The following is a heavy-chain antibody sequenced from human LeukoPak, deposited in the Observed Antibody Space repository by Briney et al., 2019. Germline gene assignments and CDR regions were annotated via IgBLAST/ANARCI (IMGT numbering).Heavy chain of an antibody. V-gene: IGHV4-59*08. CDR1: GGSTSRYY. CDR2: IYYSGST. CDR3: ARLVTMVRGVIRRGYYFDY. J-gene: IGHJ4*02. D-gene: IGHD3-10*01. Sequence: AETLSLTCTGSGGSTSRYYWSWIRQPPGKGLEGIGYIYYSGSTNYNPSLKSRVTISADTSKNQFSLKLSSVTAADTAVYYCARLVTMVRGVIRRGYYFDYWGQGTLVTVSS.